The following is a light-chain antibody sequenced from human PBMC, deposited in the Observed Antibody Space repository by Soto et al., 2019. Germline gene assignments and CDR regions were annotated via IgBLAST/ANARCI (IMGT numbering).Light chain of an antibody. CDR2: SNN. CDR3: AAWDDSLNGHVV. Sequence: QSVLTQPPSASGTPGQRVTISCSGSSSNIGSNPVNWYQQLPGTAPKLLIYSNNQRPSGVPDRFSGSESGTSASLAISGLQSEDEADYYCAAWDDSLNGHVVFGGGTKVTVL. J-gene: IGLJ2*01. V-gene: IGLV1-44*01. CDR1: SSNIGSNP.